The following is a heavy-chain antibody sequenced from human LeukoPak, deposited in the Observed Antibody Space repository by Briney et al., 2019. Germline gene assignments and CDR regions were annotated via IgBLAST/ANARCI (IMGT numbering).Heavy chain of an antibody. V-gene: IGHV4-30-4*08. CDR2: IYYSGST. CDR1: GGSIRSSYYY. CDR3: VREVKGYGSSWYQNWFDP. D-gene: IGHD6-13*01. Sequence: PSETLSLTCTVSGGSIRSSYYYWGWIRQPPGKGLEWIGYIYYSGSTYYNPSLKSRVTTSIDTSKNQFSLKMSSVTAADTAVYYCVREVKGYGSSWYQNWFDPWGQGTLVTVSS. J-gene: IGHJ5*02.